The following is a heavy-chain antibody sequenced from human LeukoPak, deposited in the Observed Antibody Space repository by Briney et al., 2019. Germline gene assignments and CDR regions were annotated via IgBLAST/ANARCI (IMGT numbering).Heavy chain of an antibody. D-gene: IGHD3-10*01. CDR1: GGSFSGYY. CDR2: INHSGST. V-gene: IGHV4-34*01. J-gene: IGHJ6*03. Sequence: PSETLSLTCAVYGGSFSGYYWSWIRQPPGKGLEWIGEINHSGSTNYNPSLKSRVTISVDTSKNQFSLKLSSVTAADTAVYYCARHYYGSGSYRRLGYYYYYMDVWGKGTTVTISS. CDR3: ARHYYGSGSYRRLGYYYYYMDV.